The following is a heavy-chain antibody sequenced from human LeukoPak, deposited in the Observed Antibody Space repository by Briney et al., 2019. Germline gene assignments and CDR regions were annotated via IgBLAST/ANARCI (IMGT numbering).Heavy chain of an antibody. D-gene: IGHD6-6*01. CDR1: GFSLSGYW. V-gene: IGHV3-74*01. CDR3: AKRGPPYNGSPGNYFDY. CDR2: NNGDGSTT. Sequence: GGSLRLSCVASGFSLSGYWMYWVRQAPGKGLMYISRNNGDGSTTNYANVVKGRFTMSRDNVKNTLYLQMNSLRVEDTAVYYCAKRGPPYNGSPGNYFDYWGQGTLVTVSS. J-gene: IGHJ4*02.